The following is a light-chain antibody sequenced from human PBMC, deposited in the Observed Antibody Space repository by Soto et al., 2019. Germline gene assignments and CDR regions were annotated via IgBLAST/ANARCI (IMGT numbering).Light chain of an antibody. Sequence: QSVLTQPASVSGSPGQSITISCTGTNSDVGNFNLVSWYQQHPDKAPKLIIYEANKRPSGVSGRFSGSKSGNTASLTISGLRSEDEAEYHCRSYAGGSAYVFGTGTKVTVL. CDR2: EAN. J-gene: IGLJ1*01. CDR1: NSDVGNFNL. CDR3: RSYAGGSAYV. V-gene: IGLV2-23*01.